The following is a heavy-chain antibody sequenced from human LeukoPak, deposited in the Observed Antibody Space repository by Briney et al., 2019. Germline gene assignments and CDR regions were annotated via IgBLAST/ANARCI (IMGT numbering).Heavy chain of an antibody. CDR2: INHSGST. CDR3: ARGPRGWAARPFDY. Sequence: PSETLSLTCAVYGGSFSGYYWSWIRQPPGKGLEWIGEINHSGSTNYNPSLKSRVTISVDTSKNQCSLKLSSVTAADTAVYYCARGPRGWAARPFDYWGLGTLVTVSS. CDR1: GGSFSGYY. J-gene: IGHJ4*02. D-gene: IGHD6-6*01. V-gene: IGHV4-34*01.